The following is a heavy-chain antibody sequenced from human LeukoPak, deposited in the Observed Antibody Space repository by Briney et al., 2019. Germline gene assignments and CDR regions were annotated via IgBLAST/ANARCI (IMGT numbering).Heavy chain of an antibody. CDR3: ARARVEMATMSAFDI. D-gene: IGHD5-24*01. Sequence: GGSLRLSCAASGFTFSSYAMHWVRQAPGKGLEYVSAISSNEGSTYYANSVKGRFTISRDNSKNTLYLQMGSLRAEDMAVYYRARARVEMATMSAFDIWGQGTMVTVSS. J-gene: IGHJ3*02. V-gene: IGHV3-64*01. CDR2: ISSNEGST. CDR1: GFTFSSYA.